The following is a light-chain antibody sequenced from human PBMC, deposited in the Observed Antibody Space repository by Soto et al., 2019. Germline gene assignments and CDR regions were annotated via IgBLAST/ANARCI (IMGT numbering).Light chain of an antibody. CDR1: QSVSSN. CDR2: GAS. V-gene: IGKV3-15*01. Sequence: EIVMTQSPATLSVSPVERATLSCRASQSVSSNLAWYQQKPGQAPRLLIYGASTRATGIPARFSGSGSGTEFTLTISSLPSEAFAVYYCQQRSAGVTFGHGTRLEI. J-gene: IGKJ5*01. CDR3: QQRSAGVT.